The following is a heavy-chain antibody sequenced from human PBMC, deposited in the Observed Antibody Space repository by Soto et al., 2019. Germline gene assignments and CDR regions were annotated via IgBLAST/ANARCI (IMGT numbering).Heavy chain of an antibody. CDR3: ARAIGSVTRAYWYFDL. CDR1: GGTFSSYA. CDR2: IIPIFGTA. Sequence: QVQLVQSGAEVKKPGSSVKVSCKVSGGTFSSYAISWVRQAPGQGLEWMGGIIPIFGTANYAQKFQGRVTITADESTSTAYMELSSLRSEDTAVYYCARAIGSVTRAYWYFDLWGRGTLVTVSS. J-gene: IGHJ2*01. V-gene: IGHV1-69*01. D-gene: IGHD4-17*01.